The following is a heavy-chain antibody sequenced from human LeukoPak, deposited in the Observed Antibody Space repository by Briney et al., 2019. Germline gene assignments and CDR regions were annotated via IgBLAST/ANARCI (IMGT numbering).Heavy chain of an antibody. V-gene: IGHV3-21*01. D-gene: IGHD1-26*01. CDR1: GFIFTNSS. Sequence: GGSLRLSCAASGFIFTNSSMNWVRQAPGKGLEWVASISGSSTYIYYADSVKGRFSISRDNAKNSLYLQMNSLRAEDTAVYYCARDLLGWELHYFDYWGQGTLVTVSS. J-gene: IGHJ4*02. CDR3: ARDLLGWELHYFDY. CDR2: ISGSSTYI.